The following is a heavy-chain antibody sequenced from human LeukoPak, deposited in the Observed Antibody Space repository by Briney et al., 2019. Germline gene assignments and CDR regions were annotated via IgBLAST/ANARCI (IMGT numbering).Heavy chain of an antibody. Sequence: SETLSLTCTVSGGSISSSSYYWGWIRQPPGKGLEWMGSIYYIWSTYYNPSLKSRVTISVDTSKNQFSLKLSSVTGADPAVYYCARDKAYRRSWYVPLGSYYYYMDVWGKGPTVTVSS. J-gene: IGHJ6*03. D-gene: IGHD6-13*01. V-gene: IGHV4-39*07. CDR1: GGSISSSSYY. CDR3: ARDKAYRRSWYVPLGSYYYYMDV. CDR2: IYYIWST.